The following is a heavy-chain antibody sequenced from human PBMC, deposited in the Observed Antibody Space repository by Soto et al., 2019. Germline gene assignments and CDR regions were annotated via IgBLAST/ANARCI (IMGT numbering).Heavy chain of an antibody. CDR2: TYYSGST. D-gene: IGHD3-16*01. J-gene: IGHJ4*02. CDR1: GGSISSGSYY. CDR3: ARGGAGLGY. Sequence: QVQLQESGPGLVKPSQTLSLTCTVSGGSISSGSYYWSWIRQHPGKCLEWIGYTYYSGSTYYTPSLKSRVTISVDTSNNQFALELTSVTAADTAVYYCARGGAGLGYWGQGTLVTVSS. V-gene: IGHV4-31*03.